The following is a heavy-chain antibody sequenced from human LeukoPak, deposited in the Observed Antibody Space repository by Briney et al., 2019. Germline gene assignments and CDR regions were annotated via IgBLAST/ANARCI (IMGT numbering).Heavy chain of an antibody. V-gene: IGHV4-39*01. J-gene: IGHJ4*02. D-gene: IGHD5-18*01. CDR2: IYYTGST. Sequence: SETLSLTPILSPGSIAITNYYRGSVRHPPRKGLEWIGSIYYTGSTYYNPTLTSRVTKSVDTSKNQFSLMLSAVTAADTAVYFCAGQGQHSYGYPFVDFWGQGTLVTVSS. CDR1: PGSIAITNYY. CDR3: AGQGQHSYGYPFVDF.